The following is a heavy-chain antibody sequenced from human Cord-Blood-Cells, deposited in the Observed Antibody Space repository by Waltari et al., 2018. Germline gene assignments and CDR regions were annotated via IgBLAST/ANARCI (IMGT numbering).Heavy chain of an antibody. Sequence: QVQLQQWGAGQLKPSETLSLTCAVYGGSFSGYYWSWIRQPPGKGLEWIGEINHSGSTNYNPTLKSRVTISVDTSKNQFSLKRSSVTAADTAVYYCARVYSGYDFWSGYYDAFDIWGQGTMVTVSS. J-gene: IGHJ3*02. V-gene: IGHV4-34*01. D-gene: IGHD3-3*01. CDR3: ARVYSGYDFWSGYYDAFDI. CDR1: GGSFSGYY. CDR2: INHSGST.